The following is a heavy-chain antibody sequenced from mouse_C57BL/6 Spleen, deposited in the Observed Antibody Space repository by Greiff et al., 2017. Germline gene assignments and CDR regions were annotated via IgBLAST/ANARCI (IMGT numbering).Heavy chain of an antibody. CDR1: GYTFTSYW. CDR3: ARCGSSYYYARDY. V-gene: IGHV1-69*01. D-gene: IGHD1-1*01. CDR2: IDPSDSYT. Sequence: QVQLQQPGAELVMPGASVKLSCKASGYTFTSYWLHWVKQRPGQGLEWIGEIDPSDSYTNYNQKFKGKSTLPVDNTSSTAYMQLSSLTSDDSSVYYCARCGSSYYYARDYWGQGTSVTVSS. J-gene: IGHJ4*01.